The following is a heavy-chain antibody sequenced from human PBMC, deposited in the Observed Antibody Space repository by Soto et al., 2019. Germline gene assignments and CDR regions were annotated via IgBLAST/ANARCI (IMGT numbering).Heavy chain of an antibody. J-gene: IGHJ4*02. Sequence: QGRLVQSDGAVKRPGASVRLSCKASGYTCTDFAIYWVRQAPGQRLEWMGWINAADGKTKSSQTFQGRVTIVRDTSASTAYMDLNSLTFEDTAVYDCARPGYDAALDYWGQGTLITVSA. CDR2: INAADGKT. CDR3: ARPGYDAALDY. D-gene: IGHD5-12*01. V-gene: IGHV1-3*01. CDR1: GYTCTDFA.